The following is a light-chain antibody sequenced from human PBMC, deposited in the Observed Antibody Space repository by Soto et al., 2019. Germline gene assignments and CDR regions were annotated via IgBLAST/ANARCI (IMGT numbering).Light chain of an antibody. CDR3: SSYTSSTTLMV. Sequence: QSALTQPASVSGSPGQSITISCTGTSSDVGGYNYVSWYQQHPGKAPKVMIYDVSNRPSGVSNRFSGSESGNTASLTISGLQAEDEADYYCSSYTSSTTLMVFGGGTKLTVL. V-gene: IGLV2-14*01. CDR1: SSDVGGYNY. CDR2: DVS. J-gene: IGLJ2*01.